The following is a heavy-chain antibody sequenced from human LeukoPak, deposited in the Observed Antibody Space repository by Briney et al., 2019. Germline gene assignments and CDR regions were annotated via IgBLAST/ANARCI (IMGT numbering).Heavy chain of an antibody. CDR2: ISGSGGRT. Sequence: PGGSLRLSCAASGFTFSSYAMSWVRQAPGKGPEWVSAISGSGGRTYYADSVKGRFTISRDNSKNTLYLQMNSLRAEDTAIYKCAKDHGDYVFDYWGQGTLVTVSS. V-gene: IGHV3-23*01. CDR3: AKDHGDYVFDY. J-gene: IGHJ4*02. CDR1: GFTFSSYA. D-gene: IGHD4-17*01.